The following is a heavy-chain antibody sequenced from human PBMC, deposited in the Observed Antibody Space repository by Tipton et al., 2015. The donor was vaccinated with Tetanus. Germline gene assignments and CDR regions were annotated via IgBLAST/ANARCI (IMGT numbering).Heavy chain of an antibody. CDR2: IGDATKVI. V-gene: IGHV3-48*02. CDR1: GFPFHSYH. J-gene: IGHJ5*02. D-gene: IGHD5-12*01. CDR3: GYARYINTWHHEEDQFDP. Sequence: SLRLSCATSGFPFHSYHMAWLRQAPGKGLEWISYIGDATKVIHYADSVKGRFTVSRDDAENSLFLQMTSLRDDDTAVYYCGYARYINTWHHEEDQFDPRGQGTRVTVAS.